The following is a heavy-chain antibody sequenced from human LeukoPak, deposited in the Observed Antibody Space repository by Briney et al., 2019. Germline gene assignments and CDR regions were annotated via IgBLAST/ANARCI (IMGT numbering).Heavy chain of an antibody. D-gene: IGHD6-19*01. CDR1: GFTFSGSA. CDR2: IRSKANSYAT. V-gene: IGHV3-73*01. J-gene: IGHJ4*02. CDR3: TRHAQYSSGWYEVY. Sequence: PGGSLRLSCAASGFTFSGSAMHWVRQASGKGLEWVGRIRSKANSYATAYAASVKGSFTISRDDSKNTAYLQMNSLKTEDTAVYYCTRHAQYSSGWYEVYWGQGTLVTVSS.